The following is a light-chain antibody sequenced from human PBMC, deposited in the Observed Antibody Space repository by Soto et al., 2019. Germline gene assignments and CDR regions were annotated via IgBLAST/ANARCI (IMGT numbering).Light chain of an antibody. CDR1: QPVSSN. Sequence: ELVLTQYPGTLSLSPGESAALSCRASQPVSSNFLAWYQQKPGQAPRLLIYGVSSRASGIPDRFFGSGSGTEFTLTISSLQSEDFAVYYCQQYNNWPFTCGQGRRREIK. V-gene: IGKV3D-15*01. J-gene: IGKJ5*01. CDR3: QQYNNWPFT. CDR2: GVS.